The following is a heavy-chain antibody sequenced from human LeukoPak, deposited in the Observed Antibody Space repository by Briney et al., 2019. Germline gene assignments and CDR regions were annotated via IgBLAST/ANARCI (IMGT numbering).Heavy chain of an antibody. V-gene: IGHV3-30*02. CDR3: ARDPYCSSTSCYKGRIAARLGFHFDY. CDR1: GFTFSSYG. D-gene: IGHD2-2*02. J-gene: IGHJ4*02. CDR2: IRYDGSNK. Sequence: GGSLRLSCAASGFTFSSYGMHWVRQVPGKGLEWVAFIRYDGSNKYYADSVKGRFTISRDNSKNTLYLQMNSLGAEDTAVYYCARDPYCSSTSCYKGRIAARLGFHFDYWGQGTLVTVSS.